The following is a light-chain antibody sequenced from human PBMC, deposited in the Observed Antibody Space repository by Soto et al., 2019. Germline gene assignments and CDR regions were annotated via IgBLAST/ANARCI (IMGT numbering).Light chain of an antibody. CDR2: GNS. J-gene: IGLJ1*01. CDR3: QSYDSILSAPV. V-gene: IGLV1-40*01. CDR1: SSNIGAGYD. Sequence: QSDLTQPPSVSGAPGQRVTISCTGSSSNIGAGYDVHWYQQLPGTAPKLLIYGNSNRPSGVPDRFSGSKSGTSASLAITGLQAEDEADYYCQSYDSILSAPVFGTGTKVTVL.